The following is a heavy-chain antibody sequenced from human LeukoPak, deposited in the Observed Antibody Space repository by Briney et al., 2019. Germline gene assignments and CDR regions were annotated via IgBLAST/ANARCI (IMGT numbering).Heavy chain of an antibody. Sequence: GGSLRLSCLASGFTFNSYAMSWVRQAQGKGLEGVSAISDSSAGIYYADSVKGRFTIYRDITKNTLDLQMNSPRAEATAVYCFAKDTPYYCGPHNFDYWGQGTLVTVSS. V-gene: IGHV3-23*01. CDR3: AKDTPYYCGPHNFDY. J-gene: IGHJ4*02. CDR2: ISDSSAGI. D-gene: IGHD3-10*01. CDR1: GFTFNSYA.